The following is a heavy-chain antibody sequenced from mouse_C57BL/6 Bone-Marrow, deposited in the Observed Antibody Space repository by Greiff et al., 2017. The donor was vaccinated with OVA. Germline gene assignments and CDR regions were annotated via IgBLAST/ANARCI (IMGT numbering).Heavy chain of an antibody. V-gene: IGHV1-81*01. CDR2: IYPRSGNT. D-gene: IGHD1-1*01. CDR1: GYTFTSYG. CDR3: ARGLGYYGSRSWFAY. Sequence: QVQLKQSGAELARPGASVKLSCKASGYTFTSYGISWVKQRTGQGLEWIGEIYPRSGNTYYNEKFKGKATLTADKSSSTAYMELRSLTSEDSAVYFCARGLGYYGSRSWFAYWGQGTLVTVSA. J-gene: IGHJ3*01.